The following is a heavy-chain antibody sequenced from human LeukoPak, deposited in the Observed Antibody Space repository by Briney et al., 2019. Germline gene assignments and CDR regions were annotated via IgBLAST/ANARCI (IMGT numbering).Heavy chain of an antibody. J-gene: IGHJ5*02. D-gene: IGHD2-2*01. Sequence: PSETLSLTCTVSGGSISSTTYYWGWIRQPPGKGLEWIGSIYYSGSTYYNPSLKSRVTISVDTSKNQFSLKLSSVTAADTAVYYCASKRQESTGTILYQLLLGWFDPWGQGTLVTVSS. CDR1: GGSISSTTYY. CDR3: ASKRQESTGTILYQLLLGWFDP. V-gene: IGHV4-39*07. CDR2: IYYSGST.